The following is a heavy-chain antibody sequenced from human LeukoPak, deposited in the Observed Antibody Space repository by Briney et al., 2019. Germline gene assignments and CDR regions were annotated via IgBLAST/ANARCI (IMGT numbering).Heavy chain of an antibody. V-gene: IGHV1-2*06. Sequence: GASVKVSCKASGYTFTGYYMHWVRQAPGQGLEWMGRINPNSGGTNYAQKFQGRVTMTRDTSISTAYMELSRLRSDDTAVFYCARAGYYYSSGYGSDHWGQGTLVTVSS. J-gene: IGHJ4*02. CDR3: ARAGYYYSSGYGSDH. CDR1: GYTFTGYY. CDR2: INPNSGGT. D-gene: IGHD3-22*01.